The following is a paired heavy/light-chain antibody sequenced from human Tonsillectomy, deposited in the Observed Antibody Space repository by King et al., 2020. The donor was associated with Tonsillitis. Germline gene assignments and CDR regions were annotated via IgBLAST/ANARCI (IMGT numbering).Heavy chain of an antibody. CDR2: IRNKANSHTT. V-gene: IGHV3-72*01. Sequence: EVQLVESGGGLVQPGGSLRLSCAASGFSFSDHYMDWVRQAPGKGLEWVGRIRNKANSHTTEYAASVKGRFTISRDDSNNSLYLQVNSLKSEDTAVYYCARSTVTTALDHWGQGTLVTVSS. D-gene: IGHD4-17*01. J-gene: IGHJ4*02. CDR1: GFSFSDHY. CDR3: ARSTVTTALDH.
Light chain of an antibody. Sequence: IQLTQSPSSLSASVGDRVTITCRASQGISSHLVWYQQKPGKAPKLLIYAASTLQSGVPSRFSGSGSGTDFTLTISSLQPEDFATYYCQQLNSYPLTFGGGTKVEIK. V-gene: IGKV1-9*01. CDR3: QQLNSYPLT. J-gene: IGKJ4*01. CDR1: QGISSH. CDR2: AAS.